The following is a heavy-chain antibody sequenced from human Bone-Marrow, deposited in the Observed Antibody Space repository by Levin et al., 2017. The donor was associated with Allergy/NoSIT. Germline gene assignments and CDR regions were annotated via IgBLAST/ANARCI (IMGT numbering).Heavy chain of an antibody. Sequence: SQTLSLPCAISGDRVSSNSAAWHWIRQSPSRGLEWLGRTYYRTKWFNDYAVSVKSRITINPDTSRNHFSLQLNSVTPEDTAVYYCAREDPSGNYYNWFDPWGQGTLVTVSS. CDR2: TYYRTKWFN. V-gene: IGHV6-1*01. CDR1: GDRVSSNSAA. CDR3: AREDPSGNYYNWFDP. D-gene: IGHD1-26*01. J-gene: IGHJ5*02.